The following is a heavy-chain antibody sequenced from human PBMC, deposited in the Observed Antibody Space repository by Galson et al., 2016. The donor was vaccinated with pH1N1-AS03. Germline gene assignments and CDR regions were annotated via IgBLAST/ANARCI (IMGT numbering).Heavy chain of an antibody. D-gene: IGHD7-27*01. Sequence: SLRLSCAASGLTFRNYWMYWVRQAPGKGLVWVSQINSDGTSSTYADSVKGRFTISRDNAKNTVYLQMNSLRAEDTAVYYCVRDYWGLDYWGQGTLVTVSS. J-gene: IGHJ4*02. CDR2: INSDGTSS. CDR1: GLTFRNYW. V-gene: IGHV3-74*03. CDR3: VRDYWGLDY.